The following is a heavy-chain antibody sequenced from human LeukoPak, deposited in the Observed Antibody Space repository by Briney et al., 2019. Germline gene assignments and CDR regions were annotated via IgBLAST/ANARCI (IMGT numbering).Heavy chain of an antibody. CDR1: GFTFSDYY. J-gene: IGHJ4*02. CDR2: ISYSGSTL. CDR3: TRDAALVPGKNF. D-gene: IGHD6-19*01. Sequence: GWSLRLSCAASGFTFSDYYMSWICQAPGKGLEWVSYISYSGSTLYYADSVKGRFTMSRDNAKNSVYLQMNSLRVEDTAVYYCTRDAALVPGKNFWGQGTLVTVSS. V-gene: IGHV3-11*04.